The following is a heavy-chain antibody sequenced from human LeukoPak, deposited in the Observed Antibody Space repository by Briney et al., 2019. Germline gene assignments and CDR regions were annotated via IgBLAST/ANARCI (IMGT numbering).Heavy chain of an antibody. Sequence: PGGSLRLSCAASGFTFGAYTMNWVRQAPGKGLEWVSCIFSRSESTFYADSVKGRFTISRDNAKNSLYLQMDSLRAEDTAVYYCARDFLHSSTSRPFDYWGQGTLVTVSS. J-gene: IGHJ4*02. D-gene: IGHD2-2*01. CDR3: ARDFLHSSTSRPFDY. V-gene: IGHV3-21*01. CDR2: IFSRSEST. CDR1: GFTFGAYT.